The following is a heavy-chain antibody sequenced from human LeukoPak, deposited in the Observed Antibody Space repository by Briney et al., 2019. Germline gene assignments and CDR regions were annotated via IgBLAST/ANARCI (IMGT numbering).Heavy chain of an antibody. CDR1: GGSISSSNW. D-gene: IGHD3-22*01. J-gene: IGHJ4*02. V-gene: IGHV4-4*02. Sequence: PSETLSLTCAVSGGSISSSNWWSWVRQPPGKGLEWIGEIYHSGSTNYNPSLKSRVTISVDKSKNQFSLKLSSVTAADTAAYYCVAYYYDSSGYYYFDYWGQGTLVTVSS. CDR3: VAYYYDSSGYYYFDY. CDR2: IYHSGST.